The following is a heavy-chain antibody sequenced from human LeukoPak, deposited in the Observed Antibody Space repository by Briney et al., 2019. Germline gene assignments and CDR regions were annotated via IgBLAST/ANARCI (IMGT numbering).Heavy chain of an antibody. CDR2: IRASGGGT. D-gene: IGHD5-18*01. V-gene: IGHV3-23*01. Sequence: GGPLRLSCAASRFTFSNYAMSWDRQSSGKGLEWVSGIRASGGGTFYADSVKGRFTISRDNSKNTLFLQMNSLEVEDAAIYYYTMETAESGIPVLDYWGQGTLVTVSS. CDR3: TMETAESGIPVLDY. J-gene: IGHJ4*02. CDR1: RFTFSNYA.